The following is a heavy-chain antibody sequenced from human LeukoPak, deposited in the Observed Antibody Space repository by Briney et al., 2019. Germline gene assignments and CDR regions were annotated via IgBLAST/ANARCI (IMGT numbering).Heavy chain of an antibody. CDR1: GGSFSGYY. CDR3: ARGTHIVATIGNWFDP. D-gene: IGHD5-12*01. CDR2: INHSGGT. J-gene: IGHJ5*02. V-gene: IGHV4-34*01. Sequence: SETLSLTCAVYGGSFSGYYWSWIRQPPGKGLEWIGEINHSGGTNYNPSLKSRVTISVDTSKNQFSLKLSSVTAADTAVYYCARGTHIVATIGNWFDPWGQGTLVTVSS.